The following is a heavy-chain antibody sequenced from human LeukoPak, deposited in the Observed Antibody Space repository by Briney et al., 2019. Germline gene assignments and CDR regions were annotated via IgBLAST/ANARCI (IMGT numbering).Heavy chain of an antibody. J-gene: IGHJ4*02. Sequence: GGSLRLSCAASGFTFSSYWMHWVRQAPGKGLQWVSHISRDGSGTSYADSVKGRFTISRDNAKNTLYLQVNGLRAEDTALYYCARAEGITVLRGVIGYWGQGTLVTVSS. D-gene: IGHD3-10*01. V-gene: IGHV3-74*01. CDR1: GFTFSSYW. CDR2: ISRDGSGT. CDR3: ARAEGITVLRGVIGY.